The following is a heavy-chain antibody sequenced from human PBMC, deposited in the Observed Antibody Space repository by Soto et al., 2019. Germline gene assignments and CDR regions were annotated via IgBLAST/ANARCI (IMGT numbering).Heavy chain of an antibody. Sequence: GGSQRLSCVASGFNFNNAWMNWVRQGPGRGLEWVGRIKSRADDGTTDYAAAVKGRFTISRDDSKSIFYLQMNSLKTEDTAVYYCTRGWEDIVVVVAAIPFDYWGQGTLVTVSS. D-gene: IGHD2-15*01. CDR1: GFNFNNAW. CDR3: TRGWEDIVVVVAAIPFDY. CDR2: IKSRADDGTT. V-gene: IGHV3-15*07. J-gene: IGHJ4*02.